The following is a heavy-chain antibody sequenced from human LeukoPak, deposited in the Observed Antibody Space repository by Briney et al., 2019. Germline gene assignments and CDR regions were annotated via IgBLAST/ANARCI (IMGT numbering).Heavy chain of an antibody. CDR3: VRDLILVWTPGDDFDH. D-gene: IGHD3-16*01. V-gene: IGHV3-74*01. Sequence: GGSLRLSCAASGFTFSNYWMHWVRQAPGKGLEWVSRINERATIISYEDSVKGRFTISRENARNTLYLQVNSLTAEDTAVYYCVRDLILVWTPGDDFDHWGQGTLVTVSS. J-gene: IGHJ4*02. CDR1: GFTFSNYW. CDR2: INERATII.